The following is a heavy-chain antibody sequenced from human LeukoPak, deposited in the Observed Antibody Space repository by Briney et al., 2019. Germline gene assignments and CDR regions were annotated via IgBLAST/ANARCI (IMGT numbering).Heavy chain of an antibody. CDR3: AKVHPPKTRSYYFDY. J-gene: IGHJ4*02. Sequence: GGSLRLSCAASGFTFSSYGMHWVRQAPGKGLEWVAFIRYDGSNKYYADSVKGRFTISRDNSKNTLYLQMNSLRAEDTAVYCCAKVHPPKTRSYYFDYWGQGTLVTVSS. CDR1: GFTFSSYG. D-gene: IGHD3-16*02. V-gene: IGHV3-30*02. CDR2: IRYDGSNK.